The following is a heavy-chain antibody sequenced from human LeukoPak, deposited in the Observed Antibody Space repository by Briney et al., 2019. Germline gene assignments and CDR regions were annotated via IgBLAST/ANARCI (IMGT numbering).Heavy chain of an antibody. D-gene: IGHD3-22*01. Sequence: GGSLRLSCAASGFTFTSYAMNWVRQAPGKGLEWVSGISGSGGSTYYADSVKGRFTVSRDNSKDTLYLQMNSLRAEDTAVYFCAKFMISVVISPDVFDMWGQGTMVTVSS. CDR2: ISGSGGST. J-gene: IGHJ3*02. CDR3: AKFMISVVISPDVFDM. V-gene: IGHV3-23*01. CDR1: GFTFTSYA.